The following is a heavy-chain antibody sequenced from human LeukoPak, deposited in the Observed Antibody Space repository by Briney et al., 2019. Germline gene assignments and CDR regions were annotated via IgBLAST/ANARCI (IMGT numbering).Heavy chain of an antibody. V-gene: IGHV3-23*01. CDR3: AKGVLGAGSLLEYFQH. D-gene: IGHD3-10*01. CDR2: ITTDGSGA. CDR1: GFAFRNYD. J-gene: IGHJ1*01. Sequence: GGALRLSCAASGFAFRNYDMIWVRQAPGRGLEWVSGITTDGSGAYYADSVKGRFTVSRDNSKNTVFLQMNSLRGEDAAIYYCAKGVLGAGSLLEYFQHWGQGTLVTVSS.